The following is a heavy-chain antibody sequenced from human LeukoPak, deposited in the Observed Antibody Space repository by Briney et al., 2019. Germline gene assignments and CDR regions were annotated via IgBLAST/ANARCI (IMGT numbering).Heavy chain of an antibody. CDR2: ISASSTYI. CDR3: AKDRPTTFGFPPIQLWLEGGLDY. J-gene: IGHJ4*02. Sequence: PGGSLRLSCAASGFTFSSYSMTWVRQAPGKGLEWVSSISASSTYIYDAASLKGRFTISRDNAKNTLYLQMNSLRAEDTAVYYCAKDRPTTFGFPPIQLWLEGGLDYWGQGTLVTVSS. CDR1: GFTFSSYS. V-gene: IGHV3-21*01. D-gene: IGHD5-18*01.